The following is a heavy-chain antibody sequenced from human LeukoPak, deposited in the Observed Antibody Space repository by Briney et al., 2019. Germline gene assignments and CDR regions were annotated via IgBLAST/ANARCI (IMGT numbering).Heavy chain of an antibody. J-gene: IGHJ3*02. Sequence: PSETLSLTCTVSGGSISSSSYYWGWIRQPPGTGLEWIGSIYYSGSTYYNPSLESRVTISVDTSKNQFSLKLSSVTAADTAVYYCARRIVSDDFWSGYPDNAFDIWGQGTMVTVSS. CDR2: IYYSGST. CDR3: ARRIVSDDFWSGYPDNAFDI. D-gene: IGHD3-3*01. CDR1: GGSISSSSYY. V-gene: IGHV4-39*01.